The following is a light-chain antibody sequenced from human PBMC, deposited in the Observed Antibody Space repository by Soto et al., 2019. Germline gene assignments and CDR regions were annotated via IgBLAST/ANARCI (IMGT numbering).Light chain of an antibody. CDR3: QQLNSYSIT. J-gene: IGKJ5*01. CDR2: KAS. V-gene: IGKV1-5*03. Sequence: IQLNQARSAPTEFLGRRVTHPCQASQNLSVWLAWYQQKTGEATKLQIYKASTLQNGVPSRFSGRGSGTEFSLTISSLQPEDFATYYCQQLNSYSITVGLGTRREIK. CDR1: QNLSVW.